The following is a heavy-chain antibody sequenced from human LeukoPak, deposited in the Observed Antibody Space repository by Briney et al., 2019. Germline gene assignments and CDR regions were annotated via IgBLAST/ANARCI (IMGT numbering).Heavy chain of an antibody. J-gene: IGHJ4*02. CDR3: ARLFPSYYYDSSGSERDY. Sequence: GASLKISCKGSGSSFTSYWIGWVRQMPGKGLEWMGIIYPGDSDTRYSPSFQGQVTISADKSISTAYLQWSSLKASDTAMYYCARLFPSYYYDSSGSERDYWGQGTLVTVSS. CDR2: IYPGDSDT. CDR1: GSSFTSYW. V-gene: IGHV5-51*01. D-gene: IGHD3-22*01.